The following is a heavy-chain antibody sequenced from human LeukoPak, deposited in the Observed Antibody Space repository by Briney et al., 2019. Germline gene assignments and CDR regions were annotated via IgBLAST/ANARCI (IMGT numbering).Heavy chain of an antibody. CDR2: IDWDDDK. V-gene: IGHV2-70*11. CDR1: GFSLSSNGMC. J-gene: IGHJ4*02. D-gene: IGHD5-18*01. CDR3: ARIISYGLFLDY. Sequence: SGPTLVNPTQTLTLTCTFSGFSLSSNGMCVSRLCQPTEKAREWLARIDWDDDKYYSTSLKTRLTISKDTSKNQVILTMTNMDPVDTATYYCARIISYGLFLDYWGWGTLVTVSS.